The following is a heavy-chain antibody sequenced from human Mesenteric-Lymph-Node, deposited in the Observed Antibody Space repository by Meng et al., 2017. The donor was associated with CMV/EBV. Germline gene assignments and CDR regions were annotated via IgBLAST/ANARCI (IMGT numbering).Heavy chain of an antibody. D-gene: IGHD4-23*01. J-gene: IGHJ4*02. V-gene: IGHV4-34*01. Sequence: VQQQQWGEGRVKPAETLSLTCAVYGGSFSGYYWSWIRQPPGKGLEWIGEINHSGSTNYNPSLKSRVTISVDTSKNQFSLKLSSVTAADTAVYYCARHQRWLKSEGGFNYWGQGTLVTVSS. CDR1: GGSFSGYY. CDR2: INHSGST. CDR3: ARHQRWLKSEGGFNY.